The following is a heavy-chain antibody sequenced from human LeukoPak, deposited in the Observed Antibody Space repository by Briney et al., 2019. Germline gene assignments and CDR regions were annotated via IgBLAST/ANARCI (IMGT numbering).Heavy chain of an antibody. CDR2: ISAYNGNT. V-gene: IGHV1-18*01. CDR1: GYTFTSYG. J-gene: IGHJ6*03. CDR3: ARGYGSGSSYYYYYYYMDV. Sequence: ASVKVSCKASGYTFTSYGISWVRQAPGQGLEWMGWISAYNGNTNYAQKLQGRVTMTTDTSTSTAYMELRSLRSEDTAVYYCARGYGSGSSYYYYYYYMDVWGKGTTVTISS. D-gene: IGHD3-10*01.